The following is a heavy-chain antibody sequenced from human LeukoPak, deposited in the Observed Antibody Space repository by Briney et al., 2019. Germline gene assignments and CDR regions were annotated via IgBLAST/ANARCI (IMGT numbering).Heavy chain of an antibody. J-gene: IGHJ6*02. CDR1: GGTFSSYA. CDR2: IIPILGIA. D-gene: IGHD5-12*01. V-gene: IGHV1-69*04. CDR3: AREGDFGYSGYELYGMDV. Sequence: SVKVSCKASGGTFSSYAISWVRQAPGQGLEWMGRIIPILGIANYAQEFQGRVTITADKSTSTAYMELSSLRSEDTAVYYCAREGDFGYSGYELYGMDVWGQGTTVTVS.